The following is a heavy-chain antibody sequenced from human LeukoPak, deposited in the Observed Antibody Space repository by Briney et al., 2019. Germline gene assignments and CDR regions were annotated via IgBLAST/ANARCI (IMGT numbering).Heavy chain of an antibody. Sequence: GASVKVSCKASGYTLTSYAMHWVRQAPGQRLEWMGWINAGNGNTKYSQKFQGRVTITRDTSASTAYMELSSLRSEDTAVYYCARGEAAAVRGYYYYGMDVWGQGTTVTVSS. D-gene: IGHD6-13*01. CDR1: GYTLTSYA. CDR3: ARGEAAAVRGYYYYGMDV. CDR2: INAGNGNT. J-gene: IGHJ6*02. V-gene: IGHV1-3*01.